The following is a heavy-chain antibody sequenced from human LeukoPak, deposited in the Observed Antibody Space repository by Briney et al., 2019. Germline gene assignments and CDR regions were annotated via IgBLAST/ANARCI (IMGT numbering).Heavy chain of an antibody. CDR2: IKEDGSEK. V-gene: IGHV3-7*01. CDR3: AGSPKYSSSWFEYFQH. Sequence: GGSLRLSCAASGFTFSNYWMTWVRQAPGKGLEWVANIKEDGSEKKYVDSVKGRFTISRDNSKNTVYLQMNSLRAEDTAVYFCAGSPKYSSSWFEYFQHWGQGTLVTVSS. D-gene: IGHD6-13*01. J-gene: IGHJ1*01. CDR1: GFTFSNYW.